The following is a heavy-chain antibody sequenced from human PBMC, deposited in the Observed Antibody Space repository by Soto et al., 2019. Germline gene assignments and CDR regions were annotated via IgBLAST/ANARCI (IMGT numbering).Heavy chain of an antibody. CDR1: GGTFSSYA. V-gene: IGHV1-69*13. J-gene: IGHJ6*02. D-gene: IGHD5-12*01. CDR3: ARDEDKVYYYYGMDV. CDR2: IIPIFGTA. Sequence: SVKVSCKASGGTFSSYAISWVRQAPGQGLEWMGGIIPIFGTANYAQKFQGRVTITADESTSTAYMELSSLRSEDTAVYYCARDEDKVYYYYGMDVWGQGTTVTVSS.